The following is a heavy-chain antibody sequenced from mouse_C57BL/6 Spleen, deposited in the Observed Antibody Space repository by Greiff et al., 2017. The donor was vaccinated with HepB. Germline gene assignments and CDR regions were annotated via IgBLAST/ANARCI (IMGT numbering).Heavy chain of an antibody. CDR2: INPGSGGT. J-gene: IGHJ4*01. V-gene: IGHV1-54*01. CDR1: GYAFTNYL. D-gene: IGHD2-13*01. CDR3: AREETTAMDY. Sequence: QVQLQQSGAELVRPGPSVKVSCKASGYAFTNYLIEWVKQRPGQGLEWIGVINPGSGGTNYNEKFKGKATLTADKSSSTAYMQLSSLTSEDSAVYFCAREETTAMDYWGQGTSVTVSS.